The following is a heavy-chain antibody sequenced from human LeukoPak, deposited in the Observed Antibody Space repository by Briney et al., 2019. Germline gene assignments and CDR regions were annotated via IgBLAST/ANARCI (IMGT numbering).Heavy chain of an antibody. CDR1: GFTFSRQW. J-gene: IGHJ4*02. Sequence: SGGSLRLSCAASGFTFSRQWMSWVRQAPGKGLEWVANIKEDGREKKYVDSLKDRFTISRDNTKNSVYLQMSGLRVDDTAIYYCARDKEGGSNDHWGQGTLVTVSS. CDR2: IKEDGREK. D-gene: IGHD2-15*01. V-gene: IGHV3-7*01. CDR3: ARDKEGGSNDH.